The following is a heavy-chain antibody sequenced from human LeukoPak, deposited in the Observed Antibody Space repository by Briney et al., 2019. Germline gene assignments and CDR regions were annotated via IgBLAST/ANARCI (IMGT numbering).Heavy chain of an antibody. CDR1: GYTFTRYG. CDR3: ARDSLWDIVVVRAATHPSYYYCYMDV. CDR2: ISAHNGNT. V-gene: IGHV1-18*01. D-gene: IGHD2-2*01. Sequence: ASVKVSCKASGYTFTRYGISWVRQAPGQGLEWMGWISAHNGNTNYAQRLQGRVTMTTDTSTSTAYMELRSLRSDDTAVYYCARDSLWDIVVVRAATHPSYYYCYMDVWGKGTTVTVSS. J-gene: IGHJ6*03.